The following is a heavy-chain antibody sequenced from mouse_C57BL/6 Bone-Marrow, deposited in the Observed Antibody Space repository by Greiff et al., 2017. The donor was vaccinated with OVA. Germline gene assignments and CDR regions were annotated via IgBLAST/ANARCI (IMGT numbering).Heavy chain of an antibody. CDR3: AKILYDYDDAMDY. J-gene: IGHJ4*01. Sequence: VKLVESGPGLVQPSQSLSITCTVSGFSLTSYGVHWVRQSPGKGLEWLGVIWRGGSTDYNAAFMSRLSITKDNSKSQVFFKMNSLQADDTAIYYCAKILYDYDDAMDYWGKGTSVTVPS. CDR1: GFSLTSYG. D-gene: IGHD2-4*01. V-gene: IGHV2-5*01. CDR2: IWRGGST.